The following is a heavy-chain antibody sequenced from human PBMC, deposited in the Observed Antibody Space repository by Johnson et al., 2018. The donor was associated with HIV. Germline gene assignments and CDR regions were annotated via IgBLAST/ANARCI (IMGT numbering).Heavy chain of an antibody. V-gene: IGHV3-23*04. D-gene: IGHD2-21*02. J-gene: IGHJ3*02. CDR3: AKEYCGGDCSTDAFDI. Sequence: VQLVESGGGVVQPGRSLRLSCAASGFTFSSHAMSWVRQAPGKGLEWVSDIRNSGGTTFYADSVKGRFTISRDNSKNTLYLQMNSVRAEDTAIYYLAKEYCGGDCSTDAFDIWSPGTVVTVSS. CDR2: IRNSGGTT. CDR1: GFTFSSHA.